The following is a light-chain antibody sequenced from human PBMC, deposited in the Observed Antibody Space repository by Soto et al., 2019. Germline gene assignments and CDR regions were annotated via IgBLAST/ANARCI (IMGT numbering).Light chain of an antibody. V-gene: IGKV3-15*01. CDR1: QRVSIN. CDR3: QQYDRWPWT. J-gene: IGKJ1*01. CDR2: GAS. Sequence: EIVMTQSPATLSVSPGERATLSCRASQRVSINFAWYQQKPGKTPRLLIYGASTRATGVPARFSGSGSGTEFTLTISSLQSEDFAVYYCQQYDRWPWTFGQGTKVEIK.